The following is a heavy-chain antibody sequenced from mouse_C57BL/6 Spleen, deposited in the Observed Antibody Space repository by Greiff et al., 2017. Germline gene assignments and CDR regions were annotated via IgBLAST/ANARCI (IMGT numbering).Heavy chain of an antibody. CDR1: GYSFTSYW. Sequence: QVQLQQPGAELVRPGSSVKLSCKASGYSFTSYWMHWVKQRPLQGLEWIGNIDPSDSETHYNQKFKDKTTLTVDKSTSTAYMQLSSLTSENSAVYYCASEDSAGSRWAYWSQGTMVTVSA. D-gene: IGHD3-2*02. J-gene: IGHJ3*01. V-gene: IGHV1-52*01. CDR3: ASEDSAGSRWAY. CDR2: IDPSDSET.